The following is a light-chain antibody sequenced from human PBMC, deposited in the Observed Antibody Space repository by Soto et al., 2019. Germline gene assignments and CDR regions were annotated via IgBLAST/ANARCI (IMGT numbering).Light chain of an antibody. J-gene: IGLJ1*01. CDR2: EVN. CDR1: SSDVGGYTY. CDR3: SSYTSSSTLYV. Sequence: QSALTQPASVSGSPRQSITISCTGASSDVGGYTYVSWYQQHPGKAPKLMIYEVNNRPSGVSNRFSGSKSGNTASLTISGLQAEDEADYCCSSYTSSSTLYVFGTGTKLTVL. V-gene: IGLV2-14*01.